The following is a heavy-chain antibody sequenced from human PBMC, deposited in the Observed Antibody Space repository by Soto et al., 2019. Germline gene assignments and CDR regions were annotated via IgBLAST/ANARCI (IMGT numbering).Heavy chain of an antibody. CDR2: ISHRSLTI. D-gene: IGHD6-6*01. CDR1: GFTFSDHY. J-gene: IGHJ4*02. CDR3: ARGGGSSPFDY. Sequence: GGSLRLSCAASGFTFSDHYMAWFRQTPERGLEWLAYISHRSLTIYHARSVKDRFTISRDDAADSLYSQLNSLRVEDTAVYFCARGGGSSPFDYWGQGTVVTVSS. V-gene: IGHV3-11*01.